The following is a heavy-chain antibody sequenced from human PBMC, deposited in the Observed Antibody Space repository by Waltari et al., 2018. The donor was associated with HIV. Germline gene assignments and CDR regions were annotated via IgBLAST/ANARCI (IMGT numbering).Heavy chain of an antibody. V-gene: IGHV3-73*01. D-gene: IGHD1-26*01. CDR2: MRSRVHNYAT. J-gene: IGHJ4*02. Sequence: EVQLVESGGGLVQPGGSLKLSCVASVLSLVGSTWHWVRQPPGKGLEWVGRMRSRVHNYATEYGASMRGRFIISRDDSKNTAYLQMNSLKTDDTAVYYCTTSGTFPEKKEYVDYWGQGTLVTVSS. CDR1: VLSLVGST. CDR3: TTSGTFPEKKEYVDY.